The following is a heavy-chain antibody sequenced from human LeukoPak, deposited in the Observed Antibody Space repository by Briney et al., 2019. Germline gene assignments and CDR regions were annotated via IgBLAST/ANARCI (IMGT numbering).Heavy chain of an antibody. J-gene: IGHJ4*02. CDR3: ARDVGYDYVWGSYRYFDS. V-gene: IGHV4-59*13. CDR2: IFHTGST. D-gene: IGHD3-16*02. Sequence: SETLSLTCTVSGGSISSYYGSWIRQLPGKGLEWSGYIFHTGSTHYNPSLRSRVTISVDTSKNQVSLKLSAAATADTAVYHCARDVGYDYVWGSYRYFDSWGQGTLVTVSS. CDR1: GGSISSYY.